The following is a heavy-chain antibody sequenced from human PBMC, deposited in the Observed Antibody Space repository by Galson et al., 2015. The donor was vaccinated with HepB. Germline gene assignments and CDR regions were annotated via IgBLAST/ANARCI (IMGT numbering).Heavy chain of an antibody. J-gene: IGHJ6*02. CDR1: RFTFSNYG. V-gene: IGHV3-30*18. D-gene: IGHD6-19*01. Sequence: SLRLSCAASRFTFSNYGIHWVRQAPGKGLEWVAVISYDGINKHYTDSVKGRFTISRDNSRNTLYLQMNSLRAEDTAVYYCVKGGEWLGSYYYYYGMDVWGQGTTVTVSS. CDR3: VKGGEWLGSYYYYYGMDV. CDR2: ISYDGINK.